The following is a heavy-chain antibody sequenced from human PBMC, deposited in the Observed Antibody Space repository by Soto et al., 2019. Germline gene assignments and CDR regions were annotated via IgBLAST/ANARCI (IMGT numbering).Heavy chain of an antibody. V-gene: IGHV4-31*11. D-gene: IGHD5-18*01. CDR1: GGSISSGGYY. J-gene: IGHJ4*02. CDR2: IYYSGST. Sequence: SETLSLTCAVSGGSISSGGYYWSWIRQHPGKGLECIGYIYYSGSTYSNPSLKSRVTISADTSKNQFSLKLTSVTAADTAVYYCARAGGYSYGYHYWGQGTLVTVSS. CDR3: ARAGGYSYGYHY.